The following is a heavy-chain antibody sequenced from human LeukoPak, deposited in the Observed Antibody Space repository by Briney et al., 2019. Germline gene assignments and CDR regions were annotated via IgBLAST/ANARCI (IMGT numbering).Heavy chain of an antibody. CDR2: INAVNGNT. CDR1: GYTFTSYA. CDR3: ARGIPLLNPILSPLRAVYNWFDP. V-gene: IGHV1-3*01. Sequence: GASVKVSCKASGYTFTSYATHWVRQAPGQRLEWMGWINAVNGNTKYSQKFQGRVTITRDTSASTAYMELSSLRSEDTAVYYCARGIPLLNPILSPLRAVYNWFDPWGQGTLVTVSS. D-gene: IGHD2-21*01. J-gene: IGHJ5*02.